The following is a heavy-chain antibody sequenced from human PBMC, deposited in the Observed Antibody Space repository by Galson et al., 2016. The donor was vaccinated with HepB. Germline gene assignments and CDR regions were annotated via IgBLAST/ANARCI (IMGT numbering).Heavy chain of an antibody. J-gene: IGHJ4*02. V-gene: IGHV3-30*18. D-gene: IGHD1-7*01. CDR1: GFNFRAFG. CDR2: ILYDGSNS. CDR3: AKDDGVRTYFES. Sequence: SLRLSCAATGFNFRAFGMHWVRQPPGKGLQWVAGILYDGSNSYYLDSVKGRFTLSRDNSRSRLYLQMNSLRTEDTALYYCAKDDGVRTYFESWGQGTLVTVSS.